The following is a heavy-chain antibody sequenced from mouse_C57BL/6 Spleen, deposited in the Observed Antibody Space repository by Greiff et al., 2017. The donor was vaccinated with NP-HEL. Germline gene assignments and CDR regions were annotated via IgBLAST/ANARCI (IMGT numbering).Heavy chain of an antibody. J-gene: IGHJ4*01. CDR1: GYTFTSYW. CDR3: AISTMVTGTAMDY. D-gene: IGHD2-2*01. CDR2: IDPSDSYT. Sequence: QVQLQQPGAELVRPGTSVKLSCKASGYTFTSYWMHWVKQRPGQGLEWIGVIDPSDSYTNYNQKFKGKATLTVDTSSSTAYRQLSSLTSEDSAVYYCAISTMVTGTAMDYWGQGTSVTVSS. V-gene: IGHV1-59*01.